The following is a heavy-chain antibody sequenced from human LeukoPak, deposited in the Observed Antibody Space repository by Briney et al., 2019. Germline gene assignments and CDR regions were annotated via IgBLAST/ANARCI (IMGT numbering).Heavy chain of an antibody. CDR1: GFTFSSYA. D-gene: IGHD1-26*01. CDR2: ISGSGGST. Sequence: AGGSLRLSCAASGFTFSSYAMSWVRQAPGKGLEWVSAISGSGGSTYYADSVKGRFTISRDNSKNTLYLQMNSLRAEDTAVYYCAKDPRIVGAPDAFDIWGQGTMVTVSS. CDR3: AKDPRIVGAPDAFDI. J-gene: IGHJ3*02. V-gene: IGHV3-23*01.